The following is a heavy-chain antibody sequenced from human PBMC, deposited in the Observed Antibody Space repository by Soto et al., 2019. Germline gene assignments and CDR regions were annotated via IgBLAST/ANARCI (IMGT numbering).Heavy chain of an antibody. J-gene: IGHJ6*02. V-gene: IGHV5-51*01. D-gene: IGHD6-6*01. CDR2: IYPGDSDT. CDR3: ARRRGYSSSSNYYYYGLDV. CDR1: GYSFSYYW. Sequence: GESLKISCNGSGYSFSYYWIGWVRQMPGKGLEWMGIIYPGDSDTTYSPSFQGQVSISVDKNISTAYLQWSSLKASDSAMYYCARRRGYSSSSNYYYYGLDVWGQGTTVTVSS.